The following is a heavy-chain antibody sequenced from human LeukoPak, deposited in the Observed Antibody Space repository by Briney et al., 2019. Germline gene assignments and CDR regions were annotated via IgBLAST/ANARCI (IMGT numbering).Heavy chain of an antibody. CDR3: ARDSPIDSSGSYYYNMDV. J-gene: IGHJ6*02. Sequence: ETSETLSLTCTVSGGSISSFYWSWIRQPPGKGLEWIGHIDYSGTTNYHPSLKSRVIISVDTSKNQFSLRLSSVTAADTAVYYCARDSPIDSSGSYYYNMDVWGQGTPVTVSS. CDR2: IDYSGTT. CDR1: GGSISSFY. V-gene: IGHV4-59*01. D-gene: IGHD3-22*01.